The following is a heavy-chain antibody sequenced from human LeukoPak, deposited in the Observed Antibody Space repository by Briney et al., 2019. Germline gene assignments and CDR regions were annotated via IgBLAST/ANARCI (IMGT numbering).Heavy chain of an antibody. V-gene: IGHV1-24*01. CDR1: GYTLTELS. Sequence: ASVKVSCKVSGYTLTELSMHWVRQAPGKGLEWMGGFDPEDGETIYAQKFQGRVTMTEDTSTDTAYMELSSLRSEDTAVYYCATSSQYNWNCDYWGQGTLVTVSS. J-gene: IGHJ4*02. CDR2: FDPEDGET. D-gene: IGHD1-20*01. CDR3: ATSSQYNWNCDY.